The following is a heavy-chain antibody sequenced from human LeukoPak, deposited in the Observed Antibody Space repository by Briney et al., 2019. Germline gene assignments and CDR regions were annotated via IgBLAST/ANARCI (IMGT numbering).Heavy chain of an antibody. Sequence: SVKVSCKASGGTFSSYAISWVRQAPGQGLEWMGGIIPIFGTANYAQKFQGRVTITADESTSTAYMELSSLRSEDTAVYYCARALDRMRCSGGRCYGPRQFDYWGQGTLVTVSS. J-gene: IGHJ4*02. CDR3: ARALDRMRCSGGRCYGPRQFDY. CDR2: IIPIFGTA. D-gene: IGHD2-15*01. CDR1: GGTFSSYA. V-gene: IGHV1-69*13.